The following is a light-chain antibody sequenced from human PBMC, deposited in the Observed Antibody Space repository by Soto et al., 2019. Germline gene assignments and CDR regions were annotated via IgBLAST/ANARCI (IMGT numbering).Light chain of an antibody. Sequence: QSALTQPPSASGSPGQSVAISCTGTSSDVGGYNYVSWYQQHPGKAPKLIISEVSKRPSGVPDRFSGSKSGNTASLTVSGLQTEDEADYYCSSYARTNTVVFGGGTKLTVL. CDR3: SSYARTNTVV. CDR2: EVS. J-gene: IGLJ2*01. V-gene: IGLV2-8*01. CDR1: SSDVGGYNY.